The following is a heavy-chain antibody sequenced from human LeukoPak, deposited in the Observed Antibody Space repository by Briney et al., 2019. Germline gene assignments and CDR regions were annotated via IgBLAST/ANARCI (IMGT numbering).Heavy chain of an antibody. CDR3: AREIAAVGYWYFDL. J-gene: IGHJ2*01. D-gene: IGHD6-13*01. CDR1: GFNVSTNY. Sequence: PGGSLRLSCAASGFNVSTNYLSWVRQAPGKGLEWVSVMYRSGSTYYADSVKGRFTISRHNSKNTVYLLMNSLRVEDTAVYYCAREIAAVGYWYFDLWGRGTLVTVSS. CDR2: MYRSGST. V-gene: IGHV3-53*04.